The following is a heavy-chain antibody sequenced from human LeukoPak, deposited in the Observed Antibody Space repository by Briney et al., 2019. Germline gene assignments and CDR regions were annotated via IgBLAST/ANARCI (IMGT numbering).Heavy chain of an antibody. CDR1: GFTFSSYG. CDR2: ISYDGSNK. CDR3: AKNPRGSYEYHFDY. D-gene: IGHD1-26*01. Sequence: GGSLRLSCAASGFTFSSYGMHWVRQAPGKGLEWVAVISYDGSNKYYADSVKGRFTISRDNSKNTLYLQMNSLRAEDTAVYYCAKNPRGSYEYHFDYWGQGTLVTVSS. J-gene: IGHJ4*02. V-gene: IGHV3-30*18.